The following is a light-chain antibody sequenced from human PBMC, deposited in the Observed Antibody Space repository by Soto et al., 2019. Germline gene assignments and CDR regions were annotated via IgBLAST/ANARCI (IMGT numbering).Light chain of an antibody. CDR1: SSNIGAHYD. J-gene: IGLJ2*01. Sequence: QSVLTQPPSVSGAPGQRVTISCTGSSSNIGAHYDVHWYQQLPGTAPKLLIYSNNIRRSGVPVRFSGSQSGTSASLAITGLQAEDEADYYCQSYDSSLSAVVFGGGTKVTVL. CDR2: SNN. CDR3: QSYDSSLSAVV. V-gene: IGLV1-40*01.